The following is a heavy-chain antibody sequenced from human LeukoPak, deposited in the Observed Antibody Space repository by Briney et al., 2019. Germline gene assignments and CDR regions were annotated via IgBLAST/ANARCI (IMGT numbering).Heavy chain of an antibody. CDR1: GFTFSSYG. CDR3: AKDHANSYGFLDQETRADY. D-gene: IGHD5-18*01. CDR2: IRYDGSNK. Sequence: SGGSRRLSCAASGFTFSSYGMHWVRQAPGKGLGWVAFIRYDGSNKYYADSVKGRFTISRDNSKNTLYLQMNSLRAEDTAVYYCAKDHANSYGFLDQETRADYWGQGTLVTVSS. J-gene: IGHJ4*02. V-gene: IGHV3-30*02.